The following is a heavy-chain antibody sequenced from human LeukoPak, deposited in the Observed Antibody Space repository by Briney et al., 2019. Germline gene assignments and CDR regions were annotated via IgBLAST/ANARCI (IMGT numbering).Heavy chain of an antibody. V-gene: IGHV3-15*01. CDR2: IKSKTDGGTT. D-gene: IGHD3-10*01. CDR3: TTDSLWFRSSYYYYMDV. CDR1: GFTFSNAW. J-gene: IGHJ6*03. Sequence: GGSLRLSCAASGFTFSNAWMSWVRQAPGKGREWVGRIKSKTDGGTTDYAAPEKGSFTISRDDSKNTLYLQMNSLKTEDTAVYYCTTDSLWFRSSYYYYMDVWGKGTTVTVSS.